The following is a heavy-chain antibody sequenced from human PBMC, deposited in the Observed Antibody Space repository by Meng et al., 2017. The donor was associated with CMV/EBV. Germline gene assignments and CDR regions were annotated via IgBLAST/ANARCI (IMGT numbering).Heavy chain of an antibody. CDR2: ISSNGGST. CDR3: ARSVGELPVYYYGMDV. V-gene: IGHV3-64*02. J-gene: IGHJ6*02. CDR1: GFTFSSYA. Sequence: GESLKISCAASGFTFSSYAMHWVRQAPGKGLEYVSAISSNGGSTYYAGSVKGRFTISRDNSKNTLYLQMGSLRAEDMAVYYCARSVGELPVYYYGMDVWGQGTTVTVSS. D-gene: IGHD1-26*01.